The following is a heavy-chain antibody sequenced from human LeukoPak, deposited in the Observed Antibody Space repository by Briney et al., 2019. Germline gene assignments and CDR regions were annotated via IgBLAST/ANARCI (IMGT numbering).Heavy chain of an antibody. CDR2: IYYSGST. D-gene: IGHD2-2*01. V-gene: IGHV4-39*01. J-gene: IGHJ4*02. CDR3: ARHLSFIVVVPAAVDY. Sequence: SQTLSLTCTVSGGSISSGSYYWSWIRQPAGKGLEWIGSIYYSGSTYYNPSLKSRVTISVDTSKNQFSLKLSSVTAADTAVYYCARHLSFIVVVPAAVDYWGQGTLVTVSS. CDR1: GGSISSGSYY.